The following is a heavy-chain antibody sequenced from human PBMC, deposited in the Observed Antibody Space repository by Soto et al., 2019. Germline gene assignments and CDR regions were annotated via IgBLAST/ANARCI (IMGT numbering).Heavy chain of an antibody. J-gene: IGHJ6*02. CDR3: VHLITAVTSFGMDV. D-gene: IGHD4-17*01. Sequence: QITLKESGPTLVEPTQTLTLTCTFSGFSLITTGSGVAWIRQPPGKALEWLALIYWDDDKRYSPSLKSRLTITKDTSNNQVVLTMTNMDPVDTGTYFCVHLITAVTSFGMDVWGQGTAVTVSS. CDR1: GFSLITTGSG. CDR2: IYWDDDK. V-gene: IGHV2-5*02.